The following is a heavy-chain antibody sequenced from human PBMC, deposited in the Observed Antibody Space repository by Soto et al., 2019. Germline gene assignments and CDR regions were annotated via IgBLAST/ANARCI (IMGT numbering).Heavy chain of an antibody. CDR1: GVNFRNFA. V-gene: IGHV3-23*01. D-gene: IGHD2-2*01. J-gene: IGHJ5*02. CDR3: VKGSAAMPEGNRFHP. CDR2: ITGGGITT. Sequence: EVQLLESGGGLVQPGGSLTLSCTASGVNFRNFAMTWVRQAPGKGLEWVSAITGGGITTYFADFVEGRFTISRDNSKNTLYLEMNSLRAEDSAVYYCVKGSAAMPEGNRFHPWGQGTLVTVSS.